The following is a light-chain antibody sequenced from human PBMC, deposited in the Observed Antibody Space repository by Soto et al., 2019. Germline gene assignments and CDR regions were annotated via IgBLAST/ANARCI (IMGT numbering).Light chain of an antibody. CDR3: SLWADSLNGVV. CDR1: RSNVGNNA. CDR2: YDD. Sequence: QSVLTQPPSVSEAPRQRVTISCSGSRSNVGNNAVNWYQQLPGKATKLLIFYDDLLPSGVSDRFSGSKSGTSASLAISGLQSEDEADYYCSLWADSLNGVVFGGGTKLTVL. J-gene: IGLJ3*02. V-gene: IGLV1-36*01.